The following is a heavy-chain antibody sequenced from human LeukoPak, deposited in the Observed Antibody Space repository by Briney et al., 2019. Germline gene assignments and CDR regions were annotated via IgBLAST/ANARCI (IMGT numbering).Heavy chain of an antibody. CDR2: ISSSGSTI. CDR1: GVTFNSYE. V-gene: IGHV3-48*03. CDR3: ARGSGYRTYYYYMDV. D-gene: IGHD3-3*01. J-gene: IGHJ6*03. Sequence: PGGSLRLSCAASGVTFNSYEMNWVRQAPGKGLQWVSYISSSGSTIYYADSVKGRFTTSRDNAKNSLYLQVNSLRAEDTAVYYCARGSGYRTYYYYMDVWGKGTTVTVSS.